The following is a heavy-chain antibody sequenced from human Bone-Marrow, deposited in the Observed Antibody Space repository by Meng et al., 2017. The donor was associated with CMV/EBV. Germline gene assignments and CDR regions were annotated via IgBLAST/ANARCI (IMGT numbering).Heavy chain of an antibody. D-gene: IGHD3-3*01. V-gene: IGHV3-30-3*01. Sequence: GESLKISCAASGFAFSSFTMHWVRQAPGKGLEWVAVISYDGSIKYYADSVKGRFTISRDNSKNTLYLQMNSLRAEDTAVHYCARDLLEGRYWGQGTLVTVSS. CDR3: ARDLLEGRY. CDR1: GFAFSSFT. CDR2: ISYDGSIK. J-gene: IGHJ4*02.